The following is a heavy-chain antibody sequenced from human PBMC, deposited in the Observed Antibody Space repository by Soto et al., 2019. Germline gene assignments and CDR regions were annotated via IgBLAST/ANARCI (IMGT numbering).Heavy chain of an antibody. J-gene: IGHJ4*02. CDR1: GYSFTRYW. D-gene: IGHD2-2*02. CDR2: IYPGDSNT. CDR3: ARQGYCSNTACYSVDY. Sequence: PWESLTISCTCSGYSFTRYWIGWVRQMPGKGLEWMGIIYPGDSNTRYSPSFQGQVTISADKSISSAYLQWSSLKASDTAMYYCARQGYCSNTACYSVDYWGQGTLVTVSS. V-gene: IGHV5-51*01.